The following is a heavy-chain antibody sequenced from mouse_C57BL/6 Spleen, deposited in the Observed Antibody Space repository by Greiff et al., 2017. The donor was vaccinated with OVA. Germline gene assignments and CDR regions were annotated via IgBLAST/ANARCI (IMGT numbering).Heavy chain of an antibody. Sequence: EVQLQESGAELVKPGASVKLSCTASGFNIKDYYMHWVKQRTEQGLEWIGRIDPEDGETKYDPKFPGKATITADKSSNTAYLQLSSLTSEDTAVYYCARTLSSSWYFDVWGTGTTVTVSS. CDR3: ARTLSSSWYFDV. D-gene: IGHD1-1*01. CDR2: IDPEDGET. CDR1: GFNIKDYY. V-gene: IGHV14-2*01. J-gene: IGHJ1*03.